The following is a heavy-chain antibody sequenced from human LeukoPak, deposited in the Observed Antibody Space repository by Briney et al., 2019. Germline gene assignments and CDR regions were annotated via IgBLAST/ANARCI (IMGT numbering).Heavy chain of an antibody. CDR2: INHSGST. CDR3: GTNAFPRCYYYYGMDV. J-gene: IGHJ6*02. Sequence: SETLSLTCAVYGGSFSGYYWSWIRQPPGKGLEWIGEINHSGSTNYNPSLKSRVTISVDTSKNQFSLKLSSVTAADTAVYYCGTNAFPRCYYYYGMDVWGQGTTVTVSS. CDR1: GGSFSGYY. V-gene: IGHV4-34*01. D-gene: IGHD2-2*01.